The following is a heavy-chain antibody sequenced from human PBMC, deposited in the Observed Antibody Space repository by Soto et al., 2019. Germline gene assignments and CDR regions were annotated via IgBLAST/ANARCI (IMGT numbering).Heavy chain of an antibody. CDR1: GGSISSSSYY. D-gene: IGHD2-2*01. J-gene: IGHJ4*02. CDR3: ARLGIVVVPAATVDLGFDY. Sequence: SETLSLTCTVSGGSISSSSYYWGWIRQPPGKGLEWIGSIYYSGSTYYNPSLKSRVTISVDTSKNQFSLKLSSVTAADTAVYYCARLGIVVVPAATVDLGFDYWGQGTLVTVSS. V-gene: IGHV4-39*01. CDR2: IYYSGST.